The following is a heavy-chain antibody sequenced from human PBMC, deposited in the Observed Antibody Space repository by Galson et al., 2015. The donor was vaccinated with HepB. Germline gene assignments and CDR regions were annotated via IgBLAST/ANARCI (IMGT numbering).Heavy chain of an antibody. CDR3: ARNRGGDSWDDAFDI. V-gene: IGHV4-4*07. CDR2: IFSSGTT. J-gene: IGHJ3*02. D-gene: IGHD2-21*02. Sequence: ETLSLTCSVSGGSISRYHWTWIRQPAGKGLEWIGRIFSSGTTTYSPSLKSRVIMSVDTFRNHFSLKLTSMTAADTAVYFCARNRGGDSWDDAFDIWGQGTKVNVSS. CDR1: GGSISRYH.